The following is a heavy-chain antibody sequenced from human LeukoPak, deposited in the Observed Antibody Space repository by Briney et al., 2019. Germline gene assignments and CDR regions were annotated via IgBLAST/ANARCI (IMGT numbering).Heavy chain of an antibody. J-gene: IGHJ6*03. CDR1: GFTFSSYG. V-gene: IGHV3-30*02. Sequence: GGSLRLSCAASGFTFSSYGMHWVRQAPGKGLEWVAFIQYDGNSQYSAGSVKGRFTISRDNSKNTLYLQVNSLRAEDTAVYYCAKATGYCSGGSCYSNYYYMDVWGKGTTVTVSS. D-gene: IGHD2-15*01. CDR2: IQYDGNSQ. CDR3: AKATGYCSGGSCYSNYYYMDV.